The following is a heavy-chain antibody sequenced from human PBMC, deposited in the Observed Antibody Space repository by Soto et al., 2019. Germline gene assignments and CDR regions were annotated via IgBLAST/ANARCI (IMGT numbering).Heavy chain of an antibody. V-gene: IGHV1-18*01. CDR2: ISAYNGNA. D-gene: IGHD3-22*01. Sequence: VASVKVSCKASVYTFTSYGISWVRQAPGQGLEWMGWISAYNGNANYAQKLQGRVTMTTDTSTSTAYMELRSLRSDDTAVYYCARVKGSGYHNWFDPWGQGTLVTVSS. J-gene: IGHJ5*02. CDR1: VYTFTSYG. CDR3: ARVKGSGYHNWFDP.